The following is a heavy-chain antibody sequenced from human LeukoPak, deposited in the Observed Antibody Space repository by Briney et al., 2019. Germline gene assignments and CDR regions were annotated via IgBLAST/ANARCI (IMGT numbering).Heavy chain of an antibody. Sequence: PSETLSLTCTVSGDSLSGYYWSWIRQPAEKGLEWIGRLYNTGNTDYNPSLKSRVTMSLDTSQNQFSLRLNPLTAADTAVYRCVRDRGLGRGFDPWGQGTLVTVSS. V-gene: IGHV4-4*07. CDR2: LYNTGNT. D-gene: IGHD3-10*01. CDR3: VRDRGLGRGFDP. CDR1: GDSLSGYY. J-gene: IGHJ5*02.